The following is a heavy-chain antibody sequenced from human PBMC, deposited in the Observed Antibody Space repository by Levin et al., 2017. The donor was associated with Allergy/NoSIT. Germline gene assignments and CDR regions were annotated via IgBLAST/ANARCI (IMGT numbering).Heavy chain of an antibody. D-gene: IGHD1/OR15-1a*01. J-gene: IGHJ6*03. V-gene: IGHV3-33*01. Sequence: RSGGSLRLSCAASGFTFSSYGIHWVRQAPGKGLEWVAVIWYDGGYKYSGDSEAGRFTISRDNSKNTVYLQMNSLRAEDTAMYYCARDLNNHYMDVWGKGTTVTVSS. CDR3: ARDLNNHYMDV. CDR2: IWYDGGYK. CDR1: GFTFSSYG.